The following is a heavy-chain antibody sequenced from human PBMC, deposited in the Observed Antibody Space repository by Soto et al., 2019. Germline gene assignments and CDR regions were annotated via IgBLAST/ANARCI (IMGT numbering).Heavy chain of an antibody. Sequence: SETLSLTCTVSGDSVTSGDYYWSWIRQPPGKGLEWIGYIYYSGNTNYSPSLKSRVAISLDTSHNQFSLKLSSATAADTAVYFCARIPVDTYMTYWFDPWGQGTLVTSPQ. J-gene: IGHJ5*01. CDR2: IYYSGNT. CDR1: GDSVTSGDYY. D-gene: IGHD5-18*01. CDR3: ARIPVDTYMTYWFDP. V-gene: IGHV4-61*08.